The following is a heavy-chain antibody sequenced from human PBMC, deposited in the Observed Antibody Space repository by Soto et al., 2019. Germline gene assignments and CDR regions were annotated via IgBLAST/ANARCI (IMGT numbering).Heavy chain of an antibody. CDR2: ISGSGAGT. CDR3: AKDRPQIWFGEEGFAY. V-gene: IGHV3-23*01. Sequence: PGGSLRLSCAASGFTFDNYAMSWVRQAPGKGLEWVSAISGSGAGTYYADSVKGRFTISRDNSENTLYLQMNSLRAEDTAVYYCAKDRPQIWFGEEGFAYWGQGTLVTVSS. J-gene: IGHJ4*02. CDR1: GFTFDNYA. D-gene: IGHD3-10*01.